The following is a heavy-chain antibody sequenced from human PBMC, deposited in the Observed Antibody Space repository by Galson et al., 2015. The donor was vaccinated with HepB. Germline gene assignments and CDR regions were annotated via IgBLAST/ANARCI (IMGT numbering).Heavy chain of an antibody. J-gene: IGHJ5*01. Sequence: LRLSCAASGFDFDSHAMSWVRQAPGRGLEWISGITGKGDSTFYADSVKGRFTVSKYNSNNMLYLQMNSLRAEDAGLYFCAKGYGLFDSWGQGNLVTVSS. CDR2: ITGKGDST. CDR1: GFDFDSHA. V-gene: IGHV3-23*01. D-gene: IGHD5-18*01. CDR3: AKGYGLFDS.